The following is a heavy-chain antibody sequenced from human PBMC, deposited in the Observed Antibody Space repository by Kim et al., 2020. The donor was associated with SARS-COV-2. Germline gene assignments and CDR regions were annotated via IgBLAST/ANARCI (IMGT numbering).Heavy chain of an antibody. CDR3: AKEVVVPAAKDWYFDL. V-gene: IGHV3-23*01. J-gene: IGHJ2*01. Sequence: SVKGRFTISRDNSKNTLYLQMNSLRAEDTAVYYCAKEVVVPAAKDWYFDLWGRGTLVTVSS. D-gene: IGHD2-2*01.